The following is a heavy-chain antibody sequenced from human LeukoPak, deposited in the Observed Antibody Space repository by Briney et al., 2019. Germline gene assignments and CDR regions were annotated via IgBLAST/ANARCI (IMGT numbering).Heavy chain of an antibody. Sequence: SETLSLTCTVSGGSISSYYWGWIRQPPGKGLEWIGSIHHSGSTYYNPSLKSRVTTSVDTSKKQFFLKVSSVTAADTAVYYCARAWYSGTLGARFDYWGQGTLVTVSS. CDR1: GGSISSYY. V-gene: IGHV4-38-2*02. CDR3: ARAWYSGTLGARFDY. CDR2: IHHSGST. J-gene: IGHJ4*02. D-gene: IGHD1-26*01.